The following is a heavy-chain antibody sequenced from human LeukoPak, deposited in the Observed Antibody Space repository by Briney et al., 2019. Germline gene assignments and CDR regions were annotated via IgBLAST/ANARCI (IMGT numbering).Heavy chain of an antibody. V-gene: IGHV4-59*01. J-gene: IGHJ6*04. CDR1: GGSISSYY. CDR3: ARDRLKGSRHYYYYGMDV. CDR2: IYYSGST. D-gene: IGHD3-22*01. Sequence: SETLSLTCTVSGGSISSYYWNWIRQPPGKGLEWIGYIYYSGSTNYNPSLKSRVTISVDTSKNQFSLKLSSVTAADTAVYYCARDRLKGSRHYYYYGMDVWGKGTTVTVSS.